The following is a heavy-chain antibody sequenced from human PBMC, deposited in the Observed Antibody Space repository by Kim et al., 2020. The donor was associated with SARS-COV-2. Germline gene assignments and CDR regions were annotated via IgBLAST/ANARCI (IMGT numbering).Heavy chain of an antibody. D-gene: IGHD3-3*01. CDR2: IYYSGST. Sequence: SETLSLTCTVSGGSISSGGYYWSWIRQHPGKGLEWIGYIYYSGSTYYNPSLKSRVTISVDTSKNQFSLKLSSVTAADTAVYYCARGVYDFWSRDPNWFDPWGQGTLVTVSS. V-gene: IGHV4-31*03. CDR1: GGSISSGGYY. J-gene: IGHJ5*02. CDR3: ARGVYDFWSRDPNWFDP.